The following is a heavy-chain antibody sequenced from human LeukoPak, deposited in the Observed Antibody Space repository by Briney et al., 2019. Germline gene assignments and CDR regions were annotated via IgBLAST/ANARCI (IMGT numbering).Heavy chain of an antibody. CDR1: TSR. CDR3: ARDLWNFYDDSGYNRDFDS. J-gene: IGHJ5*01. V-gene: IGHV1-18*01. Sequence: ASVKVSCKATSRISCVRQAPGQGLEWMGWIGTYGGDTYYAQKFQGRITVTTDTSTNTVYMELRNLRSDDTAVYYCARDLWNFYDDSGYNRDFDSWGQGTLVTVSS. CDR2: IGTYGGDT. D-gene: IGHD3-22*01.